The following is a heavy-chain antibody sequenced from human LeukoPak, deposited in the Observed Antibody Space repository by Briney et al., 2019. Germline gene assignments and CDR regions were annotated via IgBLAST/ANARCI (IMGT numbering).Heavy chain of an antibody. J-gene: IGHJ4*02. CDR3: ARGGILTGYYDFDY. V-gene: IGHV4-34*01. CDR2: INHSGST. CDR1: GGSFSGYY. Sequence: SKTLSLTCAVYGGSFSGYYWSWIRQPPGKGLEWIGEINHSGSTNYNPSLKSRVTISVDTSMNQFSLKLSSVTAADTAVYYCARGGILTGYYDFDYWGQGTLVTVSS. D-gene: IGHD3-9*01.